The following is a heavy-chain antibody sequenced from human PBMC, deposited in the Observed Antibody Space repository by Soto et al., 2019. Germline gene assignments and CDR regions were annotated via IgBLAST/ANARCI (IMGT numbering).Heavy chain of an antibody. Sequence: QVQLVESGGGVVQPGRSLRLSCAASGFTFSSYGMHWVRQAPGKGLEWVAVISYDGSNKYYADSVKGLFTISRDNSKNTLYLQMNGLRAEDRAVYYCAKNEVGARTYWGQGTLVTVSS. CDR1: GFTFSSYG. V-gene: IGHV3-30*18. D-gene: IGHD1-26*01. CDR2: ISYDGSNK. J-gene: IGHJ4*02. CDR3: AKNEVGARTY.